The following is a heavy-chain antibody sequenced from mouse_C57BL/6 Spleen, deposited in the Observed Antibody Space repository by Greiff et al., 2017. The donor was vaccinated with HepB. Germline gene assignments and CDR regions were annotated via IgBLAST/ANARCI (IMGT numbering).Heavy chain of an antibody. CDR3: ARSGGYFAWFAY. V-gene: IGHV1-81*01. CDR1: GYTFTSYG. Sequence: VMLVESGAELARPGASVKLSCKASGYTFTSYGISWVKQRTGQGLEWIGEIYPRSGNTYYNEKFKGKATLTADKSSSTAYMELRSLTSEDSAVYFCARSGGYFAWFAYWGQGTLVTVSA. D-gene: IGHD2-3*01. J-gene: IGHJ3*01. CDR2: IYPRSGNT.